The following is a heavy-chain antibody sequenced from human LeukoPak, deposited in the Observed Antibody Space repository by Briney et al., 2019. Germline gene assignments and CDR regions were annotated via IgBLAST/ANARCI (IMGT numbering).Heavy chain of an antibody. J-gene: IGHJ3*02. D-gene: IGHD3-22*01. CDR2: IYYSGST. Sequence: SETLSLTCTVSGGSISSYYWSWIRQPPGKGLEWIGYIYYSGSTNYNPSLKSRVTISVDTSKNQFSLKLSSVTAADTAVYYCARDPGYYDSSGDYKGDAFDIWGQGTMVTVSS. CDR1: GGSISSYY. CDR3: ARDPGYYDSSGDYKGDAFDI. V-gene: IGHV4-59*12.